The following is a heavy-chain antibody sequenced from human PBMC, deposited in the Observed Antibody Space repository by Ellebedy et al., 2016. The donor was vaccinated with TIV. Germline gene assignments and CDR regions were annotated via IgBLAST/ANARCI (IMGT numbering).Heavy chain of an antibody. D-gene: IGHD6-13*01. J-gene: IGHJ4*02. CDR1: GGSISSSSYY. CDR3: ARVLGVAAAGIGPFDY. CDR2: IYYSGST. V-gene: IGHV4-39*07. Sequence: SETLSLXXTVSGGSISSSSYYWGWIRQPPGKGLEWIGSIYYSGSTYYNPSLKSRVTISVDTSKNQFSLKLSSVTAADTAVYYCARVLGVAAAGIGPFDYWGQGTLVTVSS.